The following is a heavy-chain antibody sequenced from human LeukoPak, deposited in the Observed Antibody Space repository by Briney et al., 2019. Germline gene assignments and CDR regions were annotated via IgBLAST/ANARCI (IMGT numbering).Heavy chain of an antibody. D-gene: IGHD6-13*01. V-gene: IGHV3-30-3*01. J-gene: IGHJ3*02. CDR2: ISYDGSNK. Sequence: GRSLRLSCAASGFTFSSYAMHWVRQAPSKGLEWVAVISYDGSNKYYADSVKGRFTISRDNSKNTLYLQMNSLRAEDTAVYYCAREYSSSWYAGLDAFDIWGQGTMVTVSS. CDR3: AREYSSSWYAGLDAFDI. CDR1: GFTFSSYA.